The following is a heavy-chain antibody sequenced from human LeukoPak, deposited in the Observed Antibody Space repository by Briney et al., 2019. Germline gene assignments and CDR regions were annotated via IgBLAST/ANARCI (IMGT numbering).Heavy chain of an antibody. D-gene: IGHD6-13*01. CDR3: ARASSSRSNGGFDY. V-gene: IGHV3-48*01. J-gene: IGHJ4*02. Sequence: GGSLRLSCAASGFTFSSYGMTWVRQAPGKGLEWVSYISSSSSTIYYADSVKGRFTISRDNAKNSLYLQLNSLRAEDTAVYYCARASSSRSNGGFDYWGQGTLVTVSS. CDR1: GFTFSSYG. CDR2: ISSSSSTI.